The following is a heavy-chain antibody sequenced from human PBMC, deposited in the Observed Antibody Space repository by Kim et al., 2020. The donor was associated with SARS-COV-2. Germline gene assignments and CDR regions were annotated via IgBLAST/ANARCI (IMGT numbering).Heavy chain of an antibody. CDR3: ARDPRRGVVPAAMGVDY. V-gene: IGHV3-21*01. D-gene: IGHD2-2*01. CDR1: GFTFSSYS. J-gene: IGHJ4*02. Sequence: LSLTCAASGFTFSSYSMNWVRQAPGKGLEWVSSISSSSSSYIYYADSVKGRFTISRDNAKNSLYLQMNSLRAEDTAVYYCARDPRRGVVPAAMGVDYWGQGTLVTVSS. CDR2: ISSSSSSYI.